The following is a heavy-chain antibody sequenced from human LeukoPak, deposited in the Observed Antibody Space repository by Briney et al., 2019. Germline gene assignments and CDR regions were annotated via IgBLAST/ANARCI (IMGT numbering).Heavy chain of an antibody. J-gene: IGHJ6*02. V-gene: IGHV3-48*03. Sequence: GGSLRLSCAASGFTFSSYEMNWVRQAPGKGLEWVSYISSSGSTIYYADSVKGRFTISRDNAKNSLYLQMNSLRAEDTAVYYCAREEAVTTIATHHYYGMDVWGQGTTVTVFS. D-gene: IGHD4-11*01. CDR2: ISSSGSTI. CDR1: GFTFSSYE. CDR3: AREEAVTTIATHHYYGMDV.